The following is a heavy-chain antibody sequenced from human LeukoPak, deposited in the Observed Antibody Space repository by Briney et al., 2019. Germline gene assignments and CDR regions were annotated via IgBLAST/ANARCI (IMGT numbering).Heavy chain of an antibody. V-gene: IGHV3-48*01. D-gene: IGHD3-10*01. Sequence: QSGGSLRLSCAASGFTFSSYSMNWVRQAPGKGLEWVSYISSSSSTIYYADSVKGRFTISRDNAKNSLYLQMNSLRAEDTAVYYCARRSSGSYYSWRIDYWGQGTLVTVSS. CDR1: GFTFSSYS. CDR2: ISSSSSTI. J-gene: IGHJ4*02. CDR3: ARRSSGSYYSWRIDY.